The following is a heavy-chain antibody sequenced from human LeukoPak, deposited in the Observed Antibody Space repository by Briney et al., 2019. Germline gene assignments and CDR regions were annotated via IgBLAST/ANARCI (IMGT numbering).Heavy chain of an antibody. Sequence: SETLSLTCTVSGGSVSGYYWSWIRQPPGKGLQWIGYIHYSGSTNYNPSLKSRLTISVDTSKNQFSLKLSSVTAADTAVYYCARSESGSGSKYFDYWGQGTLVTVSS. V-gene: IGHV4-59*02. CDR2: IHYSGST. D-gene: IGHD3-10*01. J-gene: IGHJ4*02. CDR1: GGSVSGYY. CDR3: ARSESGSGSKYFDY.